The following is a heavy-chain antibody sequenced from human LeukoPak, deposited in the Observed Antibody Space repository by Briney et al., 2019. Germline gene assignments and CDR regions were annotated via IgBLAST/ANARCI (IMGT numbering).Heavy chain of an antibody. CDR1: GFTFSSYA. Sequence: PGGSLRLSCAASGFTFSSYAMHWVRQAPGKGLEWVAVISYDGSNKYYADSVKGRFTISRDNSKNTLYLQMNSLRAGDTAVYYCARDYATDIVVVVAAKTPPDYWGQGTLVTVSS. CDR3: ARDYATDIVVVVAAKTPPDY. CDR2: ISYDGSNK. J-gene: IGHJ4*02. V-gene: IGHV3-30*04. D-gene: IGHD2-15*01.